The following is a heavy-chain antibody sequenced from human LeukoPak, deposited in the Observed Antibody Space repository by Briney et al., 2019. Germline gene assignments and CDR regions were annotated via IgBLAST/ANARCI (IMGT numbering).Heavy chain of an antibody. Sequence: GGSLRLSCAASGNYWMHWVRQVPGKGLVWVSHINSDGSWTSYADSVKGRFTISKDNAKNTVYLQMNSLRAEDTAVYYCVSLYETYWGRGTLVTVSS. CDR1: GNYW. D-gene: IGHD2/OR15-2a*01. V-gene: IGHV3-74*01. CDR3: VSLYETY. CDR2: INSDGSWT. J-gene: IGHJ4*02.